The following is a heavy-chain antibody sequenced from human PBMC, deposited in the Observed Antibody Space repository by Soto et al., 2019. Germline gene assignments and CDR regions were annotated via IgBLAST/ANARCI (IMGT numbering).Heavy chain of an antibody. CDR2: ISGSGGST. Sequence: EVQLLESGGGLVQPGGSLRLSCAASGFTFSSYAMSWVRQAPGKGLEWVSAISGSGGSTYYADSVKGRFTISRDNSKNTLYLQMNSLSAEDTAVYYCAKDRPLRTPADDWFGPWGQGTLVTVSS. CDR3: AKDRPLRTPADDWFGP. CDR1: GFTFSSYA. V-gene: IGHV3-23*01. D-gene: IGHD4-17*01. J-gene: IGHJ5*02.